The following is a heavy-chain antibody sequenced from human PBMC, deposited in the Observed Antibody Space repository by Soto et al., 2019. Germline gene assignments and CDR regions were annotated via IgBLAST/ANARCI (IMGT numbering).Heavy chain of an antibody. CDR3: ARALSRYDILTGYGGGFDY. CDR2: INAGNGNT. V-gene: IGHV1-3*01. J-gene: IGHJ4*02. Sequence: ASVKVSCKASGYTFTSDHLHWVRQAPGQRLEWMGWINAGNGNTKYSQKFQGRVTITRDTSASTAYMELSSLRSEDTAVYYCARALSRYDILTGYGGGFDYWGQGTLVTVSS. CDR1: GYTFTSDH. D-gene: IGHD3-9*01.